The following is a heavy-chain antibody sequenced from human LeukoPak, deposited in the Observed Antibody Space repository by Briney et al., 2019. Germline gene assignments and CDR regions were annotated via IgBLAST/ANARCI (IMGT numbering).Heavy chain of an antibody. Sequence: GRSLRLSCETSGFTFSHYGMHWVRQAPGAGLEGVAVILSDASNTYYADSVKGRFTISRDNSRNTLYLQMSSLRAEETAVYYCAKDAERGFAYSNSLNYWGQGNLVTVSS. CDR1: GFTFSHYG. V-gene: IGHV3-33*06. CDR3: AKDAERGFAYSNSLNY. CDR2: ILSDASNT. J-gene: IGHJ4*02. D-gene: IGHD4-11*01.